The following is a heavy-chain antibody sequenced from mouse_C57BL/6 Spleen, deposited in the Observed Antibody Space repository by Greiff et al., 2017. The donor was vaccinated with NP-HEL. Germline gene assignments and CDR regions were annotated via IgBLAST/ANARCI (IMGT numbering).Heavy chain of an antibody. J-gene: IGHJ2*01. CDR3: TSIDYGSSYYFDY. CDR2: IYPGNSDT. Sequence: EVQLQQSGTVLARPGASVKMSCKTSGYTFTSYWMHWVKQRPGQGLEWIGAIYPGNSDTSYNQKFKGKAKLTAVTSASTAYMELSSLTNEDSAVYYCTSIDYGSSYYFDYWGQGTTLTVSS. V-gene: IGHV1-5*01. D-gene: IGHD1-1*01. CDR1: GYTFTSYW.